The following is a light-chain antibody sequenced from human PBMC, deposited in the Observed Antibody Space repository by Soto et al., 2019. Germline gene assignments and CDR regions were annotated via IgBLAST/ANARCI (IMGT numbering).Light chain of an antibody. CDR1: ESISNF. CDR2: KAS. J-gene: IGKJ1*01. V-gene: IGKV1-5*03. CDR3: QPYNSYSRT. Sequence: DIQMTQSPSTLSASVGDRVTITCRASESISNFLAWYQQKPGKAPNLLIYKASSLESGVPSRFSGSGSGTEFTLTISSLQPDDFETYYCQPYNSYSRTFGQGTKVDIX.